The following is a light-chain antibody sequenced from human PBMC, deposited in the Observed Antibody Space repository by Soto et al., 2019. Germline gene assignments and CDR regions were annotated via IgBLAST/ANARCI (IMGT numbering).Light chain of an antibody. Sequence: DIVLTQSPATLSLSPWERATLSCRASQSVSSYLAWYQQKPGQAPRLLIYDASIRATGIPARFSGSGSGTDFTLTISSLEPEDFAVYYCQQGSNWPPGLTFGGGTKVDIK. J-gene: IGKJ4*01. CDR1: QSVSSY. V-gene: IGKV3-11*01. CDR2: DAS. CDR3: QQGSNWPPGLT.